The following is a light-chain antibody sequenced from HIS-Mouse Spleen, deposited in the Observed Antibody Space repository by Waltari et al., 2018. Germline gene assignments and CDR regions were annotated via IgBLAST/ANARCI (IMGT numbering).Light chain of an antibody. CDR1: SSDVCGYHH. J-gene: IGLJ3*02. V-gene: IGLV2-14*03. Sequence: QSALTQPASVSGSPGQSITISCTGTSSDVCGYHHFAWYQQHPGKAPKLMIYDVSNRPSGVSNRFSGSKSGNTASLTISGLQAEDEADYYCSSYTSSSTLVFGGGTKLTVL. CDR2: DVS. CDR3: SSYTSSSTLV.